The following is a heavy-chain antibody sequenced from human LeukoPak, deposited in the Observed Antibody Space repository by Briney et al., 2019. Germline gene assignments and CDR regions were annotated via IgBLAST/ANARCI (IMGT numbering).Heavy chain of an antibody. D-gene: IGHD6-25*01. J-gene: IGHJ4*02. CDR1: GYTFISYG. V-gene: IGHV1-18*01. CDR3: ARDRGDYYLDY. Sequence: ASVEVSCTTSGYTFISYGITWVRQAPGQGLEWMGWIGRNNGNTKFAQKLQGRVAMTTDTSTTTAYMELRSLTSDDTAVYFCARDRGDYYLDYWGQGTLVSVSS. CDR2: IGRNNGNT.